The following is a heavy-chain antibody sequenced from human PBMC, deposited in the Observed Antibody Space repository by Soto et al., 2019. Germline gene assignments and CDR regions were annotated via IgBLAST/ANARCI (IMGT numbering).Heavy chain of an antibody. D-gene: IGHD5-12*01. CDR2: ISAYNGNT. V-gene: IGHV1-18*01. J-gene: IGHJ5*02. CDR1: GYTFTSYG. Sequence: ASVKVSCKASGYTFTSYGISWVRQAPGQGLEWMGWISAYNGNTNYAQKLQGRVTMTTDTSTSTAYMELRSLRSDDTAVYYCAREIPSPLRFTVQGWFDPWGQGTLVTVSS. CDR3: AREIPSPLRFTVQGWFDP.